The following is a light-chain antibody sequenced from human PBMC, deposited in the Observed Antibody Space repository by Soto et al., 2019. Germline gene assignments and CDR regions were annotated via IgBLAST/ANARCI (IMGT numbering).Light chain of an antibody. CDR3: QHYINWPRT. V-gene: IGKV3-15*01. CDR1: QSVSNH. Sequence: VMTQSPATLSVSPGEGATLSCRASQSVSNHVAWYQLRPGQAPRLLIYGASTRAAGIPARFSGSGSGTEFTLTISSLQSEDFALYYCQHYINWPRTFGQGTKVEIK. CDR2: GAS. J-gene: IGKJ1*01.